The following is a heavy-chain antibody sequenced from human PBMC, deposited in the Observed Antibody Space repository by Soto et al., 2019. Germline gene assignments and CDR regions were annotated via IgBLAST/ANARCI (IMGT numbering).Heavy chain of an antibody. CDR1: GFTFGSYA. J-gene: IGHJ4*02. CDR2: ISGSGGST. Sequence: GGSLRLSCAASGFTFGSYAMSWVRQAPGKGLEWVSAISGSGGSTYYADSVKGRFTISRDNSKNTLYLQMNSLRAEDTAVYYCAKGLRNYDSSGYYDYWGQGTLVTVSS. CDR3: AKGLRNYDSSGYYDY. D-gene: IGHD3-22*01. V-gene: IGHV3-23*01.